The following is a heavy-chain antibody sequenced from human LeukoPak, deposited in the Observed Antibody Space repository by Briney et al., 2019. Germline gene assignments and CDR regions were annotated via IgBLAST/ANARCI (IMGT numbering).Heavy chain of an antibody. CDR1: GFTFSSYG. CDR3: AKGGDYGVVFWFDP. Sequence: GGSLRLSCAASGFTFSSYGMSWVRQAPGKGLEWVSAISGSGGSTYYADSVKGRFTISRDNSKNTLYLQMNSLRAEDTAVYYCAKGGDYGVVFWFDPWGQGTLVTVSS. V-gene: IGHV3-23*01. CDR2: ISGSGGST. D-gene: IGHD4-17*01. J-gene: IGHJ5*02.